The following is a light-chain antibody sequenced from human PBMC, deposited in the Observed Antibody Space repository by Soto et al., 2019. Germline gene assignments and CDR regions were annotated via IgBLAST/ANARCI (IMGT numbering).Light chain of an antibody. V-gene: IGLV2-14*01. J-gene: IGLJ2*01. Sequence: QSALTQPASVSGSPGQSITISCTGTSSDVGGYNYVSWYQQHPGKAPKLMIYEVRYRPSGVSNLFSGSKSGNTASLTISGLQAEDEADYYCSSYTSSSTLVFGGGTKVTVL. CDR1: SSDVGGYNY. CDR3: SSYTSSSTLV. CDR2: EVR.